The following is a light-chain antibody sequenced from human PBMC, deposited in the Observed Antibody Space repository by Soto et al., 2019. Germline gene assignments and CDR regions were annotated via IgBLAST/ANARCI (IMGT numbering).Light chain of an antibody. J-gene: IGKJ1*01. CDR3: QQYRT. CDR2: DAS. V-gene: IGKV1-5*01. CDR1: QSISSW. Sequence: DIQMPQSPSTLSASVGERVTITCRASQSISSWLAWYQQKPGKAPKLLIYDASSLESGVASRFSGSGSGIEFTLTISSLQPDDFATYYCQQYRTFGQGTKVEIK.